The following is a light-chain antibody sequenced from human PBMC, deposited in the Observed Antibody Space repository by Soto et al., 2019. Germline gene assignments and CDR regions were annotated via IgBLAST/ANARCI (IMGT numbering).Light chain of an antibody. CDR2: EGS. CDR1: SSDVGRYNL. J-gene: IGLJ2*01. V-gene: IGLV2-23*01. CDR3: CSYAGSVV. Sequence: QSALTQPASVSGSPGQSITISCTGTSSDVGRYNLVSWYQQHPGKAPKLMIYEGSKRPSGVSNRFSGSKSGNTASLTISGLQGEDDADYYCCSYAGSVVFGGGTKVTVL.